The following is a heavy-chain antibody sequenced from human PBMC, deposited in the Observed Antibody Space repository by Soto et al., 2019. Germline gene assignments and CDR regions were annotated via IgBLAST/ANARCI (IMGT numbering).Heavy chain of an antibody. CDR2: ISSSSSYI. CDR3: ARDNYCDSSGAFDI. D-gene: IGHD3-22*01. V-gene: IGHV3-21*01. J-gene: IGHJ3*02. Sequence: GGSLRLSCAASAFTFSSYSMNLARQAPGKGLEWVSSISSSSSYIYYADSVKGRFTISRDNAKNSLYLQMNSLRAEDTAVYYCARDNYCDSSGAFDIWGQGTMVTVSS. CDR1: AFTFSSYS.